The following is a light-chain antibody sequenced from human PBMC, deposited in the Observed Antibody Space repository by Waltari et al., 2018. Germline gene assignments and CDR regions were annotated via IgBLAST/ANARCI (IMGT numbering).Light chain of an antibody. V-gene: IGKV1-12*01. CDR2: GAS. CDR1: QDLHTW. J-gene: IGKJ3*01. Sequence: DIQMTQSPSSVSASVGDRVTITCRASQDLHTWLAWYQQTPGKAPKLLIQGASSLQSGVPSMFSGSGSGTDFTLTISSLQPEDVATYYCQQANSFPFTFGPGTKVDIK. CDR3: QQANSFPFT.